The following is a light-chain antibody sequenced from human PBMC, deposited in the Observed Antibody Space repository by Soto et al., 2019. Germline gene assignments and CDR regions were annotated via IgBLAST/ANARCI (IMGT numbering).Light chain of an antibody. Sequence: DIQMTQSPSSLSASVGDRVTITCRASQGISNYLAWYQQIPGKVPKLLISAASTLQSGVPSRFSGSGSGTDFTLTISSLQAEDVATYYCQKYTNVPAFGGGTNVEIK. J-gene: IGKJ4*01. CDR3: QKYTNVPA. V-gene: IGKV1-27*01. CDR2: AAS. CDR1: QGISNY.